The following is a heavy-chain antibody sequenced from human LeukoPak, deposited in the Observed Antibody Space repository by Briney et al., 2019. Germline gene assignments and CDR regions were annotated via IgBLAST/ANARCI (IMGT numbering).Heavy chain of an antibody. J-gene: IGHJ4*02. V-gene: IGHV4-39*01. CDR1: GGSISGSTYY. D-gene: IGHD6-19*01. CDR2: IYYSGTT. CDR3: AGGRSSVLGY. Sequence: SETLSLTCTVSGGSISGSTYYWGWIRQPPGKGLEWIGSIYYSGTTYYNPSLKSRVTISADTSKNQFSLKLSSVTAADTAVYYCAGGRSSVLGYWGQGTLVTVSS.